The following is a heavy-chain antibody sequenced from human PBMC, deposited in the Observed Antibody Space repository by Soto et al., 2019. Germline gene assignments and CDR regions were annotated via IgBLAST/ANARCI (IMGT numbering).Heavy chain of an antibody. CDR1: GYTFTSYD. Sequence: QVQLVQSGAEVKKPGASVKVSCKAPGYTFTSYDINWVRQATGQGLEWMGWMNPNSGNTGYAQKFQGRVTMTRNTSISTAYMELSSLRSEDTAVYYCASPARNYDFWSGYSFDIWGQGTMVTVSS. CDR2: MNPNSGNT. V-gene: IGHV1-8*01. D-gene: IGHD3-3*01. J-gene: IGHJ3*02. CDR3: ASPARNYDFWSGYSFDI.